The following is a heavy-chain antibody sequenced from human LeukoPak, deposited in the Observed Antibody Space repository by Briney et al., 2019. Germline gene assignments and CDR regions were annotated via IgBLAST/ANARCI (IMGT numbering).Heavy chain of an antibody. J-gene: IGHJ4*02. D-gene: IGHD3-10*01. CDR2: ISGSGGST. V-gene: IGHV3-23*01. CDR1: GFTFSSYS. CDR3: AKMITMVHFDY. Sequence: GGSLRLSCAASGFTFSSYSMNWVRQAPGKGLEWVSAISGSGGSTYYADSVKGRFTISRDNSKNTLYLQMNSLRAEDTAVYYCAKMITMVHFDYWGQGTLVTVSS.